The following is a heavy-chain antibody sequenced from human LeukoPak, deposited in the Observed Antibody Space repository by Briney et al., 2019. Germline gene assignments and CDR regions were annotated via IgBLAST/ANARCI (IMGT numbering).Heavy chain of an antibody. D-gene: IGHD2-15*01. CDR3: ARGAWATRLGS. V-gene: IGHV4-34*01. J-gene: IGHJ4*02. CDR2: IYESGTT. CDR1: GESLNSYY. Sequence: SETLSLICAVYGESLNSYYWSWVRQPPGEGLEWIGEIYESGTTEYNPSLKSRVTISMVPSKQQFSLSLSSVTAADTAVYYCARGAWATRLGSWGLGTPVIVSS.